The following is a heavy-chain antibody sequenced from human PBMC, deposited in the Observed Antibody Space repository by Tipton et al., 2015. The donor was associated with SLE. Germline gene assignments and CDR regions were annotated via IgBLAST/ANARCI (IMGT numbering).Heavy chain of an antibody. CDR3: ARLPSIAAAGTGY. CDR2: IYHSGST. V-gene: IGHV4-30-2*01. J-gene: IGHJ4*02. Sequence: LRLSCAVSGGSISSGGYSWSWIRQPPGKGLEWIGYIYHSGSTYYNPSLKSRVTISVDRSKNQFSLKLSSVTAADTAVYYCARLPSIAAAGTGYWGQGTLVTVSS. CDR1: GGSISSGGYS. D-gene: IGHD6-13*01.